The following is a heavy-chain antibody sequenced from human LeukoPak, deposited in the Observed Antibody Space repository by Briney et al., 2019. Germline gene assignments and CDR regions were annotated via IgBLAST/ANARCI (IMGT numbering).Heavy chain of an antibody. CDR1: GDSVSSNSAA. D-gene: IGHD4-23*01. J-gene: IGHJ4*02. CDR3: ARDSEDYGDNPGANYGFDY. Sequence: SQTLSLTCAISGDSVSSNSAAWNWIRQSPSRGLEWLGRTYYRSKWYNDYAVSVKSLITINPDTSKNQFSLQLNSVAPEDTAVYYCARDSEDYGDNPGANYGFDYWGQGTLVTVSS. V-gene: IGHV6-1*01. CDR2: TYYRSKWYN.